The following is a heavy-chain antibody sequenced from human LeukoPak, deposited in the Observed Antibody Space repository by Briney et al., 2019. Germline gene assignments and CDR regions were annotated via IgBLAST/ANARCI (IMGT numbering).Heavy chain of an antibody. CDR1: GFTFSSSA. CDR2: VSGSGGST. D-gene: IGHD3-3*01. Sequence: GGSLRLSCAASGFTFSSSAMSWVRQAPGRGPEWVSAVSGSGGSTYYADSVKGRFTISRDNSKNTLYLQMNSLRAEDTAVYYCAKDGVYDFWSGPPTPADYWGQGTLVTVSS. CDR3: AKDGVYDFWSGPPTPADY. V-gene: IGHV3-23*01. J-gene: IGHJ4*02.